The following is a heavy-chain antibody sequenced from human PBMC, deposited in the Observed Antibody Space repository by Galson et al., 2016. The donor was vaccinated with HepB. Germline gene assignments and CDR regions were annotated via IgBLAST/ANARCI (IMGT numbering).Heavy chain of an antibody. J-gene: IGHJ4*02. CDR3: ATSSGRSWSGYPDN. CDR2: VSSSGAT. V-gene: IGHV4-59*11. CDR1: GASITDHS. D-gene: IGHD3-3*01. Sequence: SETLSLTCGISGASITDHSWAWIRQPPGKSLAWIGNVSSSGATTYNPSLKSRVTISADTSKNQFSLKLTSVTAADSAVYFCATSSGRSWSGYPDNWGQGTQVTVSS.